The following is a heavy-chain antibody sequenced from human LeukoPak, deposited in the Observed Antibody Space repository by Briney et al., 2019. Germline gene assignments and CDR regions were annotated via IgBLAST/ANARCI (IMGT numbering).Heavy chain of an antibody. Sequence: PGGSLRLSCAASGFIVSSNFMSWVRQAPGKGLEWVSDIYSGGSTYYADSVKGRFTISRDSSKNTLYLQMNSVRGEDTAVYYCAKGWLQFKYYFDSWGQGTLVTVSS. V-gene: IGHV3-66*02. J-gene: IGHJ4*02. CDR2: IYSGGST. CDR1: GFIVSSNF. CDR3: AKGWLQFKYYFDS. D-gene: IGHD5-24*01.